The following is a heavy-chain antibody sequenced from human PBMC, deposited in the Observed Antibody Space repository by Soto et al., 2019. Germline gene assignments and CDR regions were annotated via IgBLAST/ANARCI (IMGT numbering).Heavy chain of an antibody. J-gene: IGHJ4*02. CDR1: GFTFSSFW. CDR3: ARRYCSSTICSGGFDF. V-gene: IGHV3-7*05. CDR2: IKQDETEK. D-gene: IGHD2-2*01. Sequence: EVQLVESGGGLVQPGGSLRLSCAASGFTFSSFWMTWVRQAPGKGLEWVANIKQDETEKYYVDSVKGRFTISRDNTKNSLYLQMNSLRAEDTAVYYCARRYCSSTICSGGFDFWGQGTLVTVSS.